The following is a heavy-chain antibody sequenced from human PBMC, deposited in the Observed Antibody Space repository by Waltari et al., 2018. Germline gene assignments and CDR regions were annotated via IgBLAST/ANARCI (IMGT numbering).Heavy chain of an antibody. Sequence: EVHLVQSGGGLVQPGGSLRLSCAASGFNFSSYSMDWFRQAPGKGLDWVSYISISSSTVYYADSVKGRFTISRDNAKNSLYLQMNSLRAEDTAVYYCAREYYTHFDYWGQGTLVTVSS. D-gene: IGHD3-10*01. V-gene: IGHV3-48*01. CDR2: ISISSSTV. J-gene: IGHJ4*02. CDR3: AREYYTHFDY. CDR1: GFNFSSYS.